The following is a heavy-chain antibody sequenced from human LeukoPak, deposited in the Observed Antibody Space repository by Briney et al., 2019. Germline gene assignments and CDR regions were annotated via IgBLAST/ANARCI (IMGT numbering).Heavy chain of an antibody. CDR3: ARGERWLQTST. J-gene: IGHJ5*02. CDR1: GYSISSGYY. D-gene: IGHD5-24*01. V-gene: IGHV4-61*01. CDR2: IYYSGST. Sequence: SETLSLTCTVSGYSISSGYYWGWIRQPPGKGLEWIGYIYYSGSTNYNPSLKSRVTISVDTSKNQFSLKLSSVTAADTAVYYCARGERWLQTSTWGQGTLVTVSS.